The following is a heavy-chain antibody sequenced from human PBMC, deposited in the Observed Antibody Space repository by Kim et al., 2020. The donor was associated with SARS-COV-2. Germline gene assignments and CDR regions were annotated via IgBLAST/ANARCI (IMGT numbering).Heavy chain of an antibody. Sequence: GRFTISRDNAKNSLYLQMNSLRAEDTAVYYCASPLLWFGELSAYYGMDVWGQGTTVTVSS. V-gene: IGHV3-11*03. D-gene: IGHD3-10*01. CDR3: ASPLLWFGELSAYYGMDV. J-gene: IGHJ6*02.